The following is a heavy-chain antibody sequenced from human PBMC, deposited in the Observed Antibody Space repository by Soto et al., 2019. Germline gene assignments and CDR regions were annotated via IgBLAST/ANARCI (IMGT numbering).Heavy chain of an antibody. CDR2: IYYSGTT. V-gene: IGHV4-30-4*01. Sequence: SETLSLTCSVSGGSISSGAHYWSWIRQPPGKGLEWIGYIYYSGTTYHNPSLKSRVTISVDTSKNQFSLKLSSVTAADTAVYYCARVWSGYYKFEYWGQGVLVTVSS. D-gene: IGHD3-3*01. J-gene: IGHJ4*02. CDR3: ARVWSGYYKFEY. CDR1: GGSISSGAHY.